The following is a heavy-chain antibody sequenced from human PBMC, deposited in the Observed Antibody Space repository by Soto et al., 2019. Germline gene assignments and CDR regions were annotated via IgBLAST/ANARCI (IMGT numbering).Heavy chain of an antibody. J-gene: IGHJ3*02. D-gene: IGHD2-15*01. CDR3: ARAEGYCSGGSCYGDAFDI. CDR1: GYTFTGYY. Sequence: GASVKVSCKASGYTFTGYYMHWVRQAPGQGLEWMGWINPNSGGTNYAQKFQGRVTMTRDTSISTAYMELSRLRSDDTAVYYRARAEGYCSGGSCYGDAFDIWGQGTMVTVSS. CDR2: INPNSGGT. V-gene: IGHV1-2*02.